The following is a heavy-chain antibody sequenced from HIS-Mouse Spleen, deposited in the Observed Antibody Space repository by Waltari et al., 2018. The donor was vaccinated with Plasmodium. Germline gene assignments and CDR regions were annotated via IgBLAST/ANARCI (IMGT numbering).Heavy chain of an antibody. CDR1: GGSLSSSSYY. D-gene: IGHD1-7*01. V-gene: IGHV4-39*07. CDR2: IYYSGST. J-gene: IGHJ4*02. CDR3: ARDRITGTSYFDY. Sequence: QLQLQESGPGLVKPSETLSLTCTVSGGSLSSSSYYWGGIRQPPGKGLEWIGSIYYSGSTYYNPSLKSRVTISVDTSKNQFSLKLSSVTAADTAVYYCARDRITGTSYFDYWGQGTLVTVSS.